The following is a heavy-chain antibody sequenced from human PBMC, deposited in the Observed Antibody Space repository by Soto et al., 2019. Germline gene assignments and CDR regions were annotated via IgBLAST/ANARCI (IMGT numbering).Heavy chain of an antibody. J-gene: IGHJ4*02. Sequence: ETLSLTCTVSGGTISSYYWSWIRQPPGKELQYIGYIYYSGSANYNPSLKSRVTISDDTSKNQFSLKLTSVTAADTAVYYCARAPNYYGSGSYLRGQGTLVTVSS. V-gene: IGHV4-59*12. CDR1: GGTISSYY. CDR2: IYYSGSA. D-gene: IGHD3-10*01. CDR3: ARAPNYYGSGSYL.